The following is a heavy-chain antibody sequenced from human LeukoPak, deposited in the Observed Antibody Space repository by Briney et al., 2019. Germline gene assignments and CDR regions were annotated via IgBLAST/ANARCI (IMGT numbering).Heavy chain of an antibody. CDR2: IYTSGST. Sequence: PSETLSLTCTVSGGSISSGSYYWSWIRQPAGKGLEWIGRIYTSGSTNYNPSLKSRVTISVDTSKNQFSLKLSSVTAADTAVYYCARGGGSSWRFDYWGQGTLVTVSS. V-gene: IGHV4-61*02. J-gene: IGHJ4*02. CDR3: ARGGGSSWRFDY. CDR1: GGSISSGSYY. D-gene: IGHD1-26*01.